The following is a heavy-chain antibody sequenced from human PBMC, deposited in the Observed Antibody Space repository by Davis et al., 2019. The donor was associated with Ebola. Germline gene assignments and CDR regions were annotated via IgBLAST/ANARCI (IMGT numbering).Heavy chain of an antibody. J-gene: IGHJ4*02. CDR1: GFTFSSYA. Sequence: PGGSLRLSCAASGFTFSSYAMHWVRQAPGKGLEWVAFISYDGSNKYYADSVKGRFTISRDNSKNTLYLQMNSLRAEDTAVYYCARERAYYYGSGSSFDYWGPGTLVTVSS. CDR2: ISYDGSNK. D-gene: IGHD3-10*01. CDR3: ARERAYYYGSGSSFDY. V-gene: IGHV3-30-3*01.